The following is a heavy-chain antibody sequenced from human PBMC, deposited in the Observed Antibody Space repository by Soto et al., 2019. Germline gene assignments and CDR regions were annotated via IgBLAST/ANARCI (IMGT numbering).Heavy chain of an antibody. CDR2: ISAYNGNT. CDR3: ARDLSGWSRAFDI. Sequence: QVQLVQSGAEVKKPGASVKVSCKASGYTFTSYGISWVRQAPGQGLEWMGWISAYNGNTNYAQKFQGRVTITADESTSTAYMELSSLRSEDTAVYYCARDLSGWSRAFDIWGQGTMVTVSS. V-gene: IGHV1-18*01. D-gene: IGHD6-19*01. CDR1: GYTFTSYG. J-gene: IGHJ3*02.